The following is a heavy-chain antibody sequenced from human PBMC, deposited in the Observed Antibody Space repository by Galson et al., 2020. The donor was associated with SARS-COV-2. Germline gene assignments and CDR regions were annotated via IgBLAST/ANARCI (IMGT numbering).Heavy chain of an antibody. CDR2: IYYSGST. Sequence: SQTLSLTCTVSRGSISSSSYYWGWIRQPPGKGLEWIGSIYYSGSTHYNPSLKSRVTISVDTSKNQFSLKLSSVTAADTAVYYCARLNDDYYYYYGMDVWGQGTTVTVSS. CDR1: RGSISSSSYY. J-gene: IGHJ6*02. V-gene: IGHV4-39*01. D-gene: IGHD2-8*01. CDR3: ARLNDDYYYYYGMDV.